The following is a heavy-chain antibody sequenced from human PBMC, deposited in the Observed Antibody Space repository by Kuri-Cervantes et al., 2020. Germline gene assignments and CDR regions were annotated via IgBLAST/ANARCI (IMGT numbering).Heavy chain of an antibody. V-gene: IGHV3-11*04. D-gene: IGHD3-3*01. CDR3: ARESDTTDFWSGYNL. CDR1: GFTSSDYY. J-gene: IGHJ4*02. Sequence: GGSLRLSCAASGFTSSDYYMSWIRQAPGKGLEWVSYISSSSSTIYYADSVKGRFTISRDNAKNSLYLQMNSLRVEDTAVYYCARESDTTDFWSGYNLWGQGTLVTVSS. CDR2: ISSSSSTI.